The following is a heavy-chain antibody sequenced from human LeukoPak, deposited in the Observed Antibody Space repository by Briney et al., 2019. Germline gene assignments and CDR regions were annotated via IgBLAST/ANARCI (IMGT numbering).Heavy chain of an antibody. CDR1: SGSISSYY. J-gene: IGHJ4*02. CDR2: IDYIGTT. CDR3: ARKAWTSGSYDS. D-gene: IGHD3-10*01. Sequence: SETLSLTCTVSSGSISSYYWTWIRQPPGKGLEFIGYIDYIGTTNYNPSLKSRVTISVDTSKNQFSLKLSSVTAADKAFYYCARKAWTSGSYDSWGQGTLVTVSS. V-gene: IGHV4-59*08.